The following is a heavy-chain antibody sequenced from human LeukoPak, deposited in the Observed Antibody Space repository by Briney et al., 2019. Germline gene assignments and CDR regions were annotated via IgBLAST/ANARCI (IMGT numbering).Heavy chain of an antibody. CDR1: GGSISSYY. V-gene: IGHV4-59*01. Sequence: PSETLSLTCTVSGGSISSYYWSWIRQPPGKGLEWIGYIYYSGSTNYNPSLKSRVTISVDTSKNQFSLKLSSVTAADTAVYYCARDQTYYDILTGYLSGASGFDPWGQGTLVTVSS. CDR2: IYYSGST. J-gene: IGHJ5*02. CDR3: ARDQTYYDILTGYLSGASGFDP. D-gene: IGHD3-9*01.